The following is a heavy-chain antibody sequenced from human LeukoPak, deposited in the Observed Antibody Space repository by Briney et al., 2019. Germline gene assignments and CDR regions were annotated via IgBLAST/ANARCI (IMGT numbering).Heavy chain of an antibody. CDR2: IYTSGST. CDR3: ARGNPPPTVTIDY. D-gene: IGHD4-11*01. Sequence: SQTLSFTGTVSGGSISSGSYYWSWIRQPAGKGLEWIGRIYTSGSTNYNPSIKSRFTISAEKSKNQVSHKLSSVTAADTAVYYCARGNPPPTVTIDYWGQGTLVTVSS. CDR1: GGSISSGSYY. J-gene: IGHJ4*02. V-gene: IGHV4-61*02.